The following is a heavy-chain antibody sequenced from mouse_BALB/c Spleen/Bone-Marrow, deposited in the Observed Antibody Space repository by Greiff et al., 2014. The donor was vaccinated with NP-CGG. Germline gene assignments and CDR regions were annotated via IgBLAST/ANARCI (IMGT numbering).Heavy chain of an antibody. J-gene: IGHJ4*01. V-gene: IGHV2-6-2*01. CDR3: ARHERGYPYAMDY. Sequence: VQLQQSGPDLVAPSQSLSITCTVSGFSLNSYGVHWVRQPPGKGLEWLGVIWSDGSTTYNSALESRLSISKDNSKSQLFLKMNSLQTDDTAMYYCARHERGYPYAMDYWGQGTSVTVSS. CDR2: IWSDGST. D-gene: IGHD2-2*01. CDR1: GFSLNSYG.